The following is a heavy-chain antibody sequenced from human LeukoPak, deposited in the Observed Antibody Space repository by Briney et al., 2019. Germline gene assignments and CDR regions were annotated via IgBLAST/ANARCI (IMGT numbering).Heavy chain of an antibody. CDR2: INPNSGGT. J-gene: IGHJ4*02. CDR1: GYTFTGYY. D-gene: IGHD3-22*01. V-gene: IGHV1-2*02. Sequence: ASVKVSCKASGYTFTGYYMHWVRQAPGQGLEWMGWINPNSGGTNYAQKFQGRVTMTRDTSISTAYMELSRLRSDDTAVYYCARGRDYYDSSGYYVYWGQGTLVTVSS. CDR3: ARGRDYYDSSGYYVY.